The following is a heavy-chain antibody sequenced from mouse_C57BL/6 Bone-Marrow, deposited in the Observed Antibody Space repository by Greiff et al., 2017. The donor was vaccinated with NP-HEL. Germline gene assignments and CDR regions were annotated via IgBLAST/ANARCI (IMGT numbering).Heavy chain of an antibody. D-gene: IGHD1-1*01. V-gene: IGHV1-81*01. CDR3: ARVHYYGSSYYAMDY. CDR2: IYPRSGNT. J-gene: IGHJ4*01. CDR1: GYTFTSYG. Sequence: VKLMESGAELARPGASVRLSCKASGYTFTSYGISWVKQRTGQGLEWIGEIYPRSGNTYYNEKFKGKATLTADKSSSTAYMELRSLTSEDSAVYFCARVHYYGSSYYAMDYWGQGTSVTVSS.